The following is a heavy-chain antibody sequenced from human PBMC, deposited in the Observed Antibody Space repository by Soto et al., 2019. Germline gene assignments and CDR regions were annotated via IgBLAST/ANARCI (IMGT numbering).Heavy chain of an antibody. Sequence: ASVKVSCKASGITFSTYAIHWVRQAPGQRLEWMGWINAGNGNTRYSQKFQGRVTITRDTSASTAYMELSSLRSEDTALYYCARAVAVPADFDYWGQGTLVTVSS. CDR2: INAGNGNT. CDR1: GITFSTYA. D-gene: IGHD6-19*01. V-gene: IGHV1-3*01. J-gene: IGHJ4*02. CDR3: ARAVAVPADFDY.